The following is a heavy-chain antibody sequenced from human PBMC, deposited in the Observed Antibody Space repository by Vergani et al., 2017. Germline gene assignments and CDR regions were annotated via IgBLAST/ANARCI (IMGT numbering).Heavy chain of an antibody. CDR3: ARGASGDYVSSFDY. J-gene: IGHJ4*02. CDR1: GFTFSHYS. V-gene: IGHV3-30*03. D-gene: IGHD4-17*01. Sequence: VQMVESGGGLVKPGGSLRLSCVASGFTFSHYSMNWVRQAPGNGLEWGAVISYEGSNKYYADSAKGRFTISGDNSKNTLYLQMNSLRAEDTAVYYCARGASGDYVSSFDYWGQGTLVTVSS. CDR2: ISYEGSNK.